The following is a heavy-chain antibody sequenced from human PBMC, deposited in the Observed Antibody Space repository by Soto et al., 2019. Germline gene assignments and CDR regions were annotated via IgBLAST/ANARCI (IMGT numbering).Heavy chain of an antibody. V-gene: IGHV1-24*01. D-gene: IGHD3-10*01. CDR3: ATGITMVRGVMIHYYYGMDV. Sequence: ASVKVSCKVSGYTLTELSMHWVRQAPGKGLEWMGGFDPEDGETIYAQKFQGRVTMTEDTSTDTAYMELSSLRSEDTAVYYCATGITMVRGVMIHYYYGMDVWGQGTTVTVSS. CDR1: GYTLTELS. CDR2: FDPEDGET. J-gene: IGHJ6*02.